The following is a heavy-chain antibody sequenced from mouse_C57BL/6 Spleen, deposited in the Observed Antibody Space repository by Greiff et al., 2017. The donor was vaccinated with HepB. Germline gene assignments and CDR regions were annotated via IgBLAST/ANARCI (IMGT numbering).Heavy chain of an antibody. CDR3: TRVYYGNLYYAMDY. J-gene: IGHJ4*01. CDR2: IDPETGGT. V-gene: IGHV1-15*01. CDR1: GYTFTDYE. D-gene: IGHD2-1*01. Sequence: VQRVESGAELVRPGASVTLSCKASGYTFTDYEMHWVKQTPVHGLEWIGAIDPETGGTAYNQKFKGKAILTADKSSSTAYMELRSLTSEDSAVYYCTRVYYGNLYYAMDYWGQGTSVTVSS.